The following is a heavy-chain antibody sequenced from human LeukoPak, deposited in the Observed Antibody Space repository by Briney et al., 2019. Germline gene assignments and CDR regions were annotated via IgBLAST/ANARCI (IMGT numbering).Heavy chain of an antibody. Sequence: PSETLSLTCTVSGGSISSSSYYWGWIRQPPGKGLEWIGYIYYSGSTNYNPSLKSRVTISVDTSKNQFSLKLSSVTAADTAVYYCARVWFGESLAGDYFDYWGQGTLVTVSS. CDR3: ARVWFGESLAGDYFDY. V-gene: IGHV4-61*05. CDR2: IYYSGST. J-gene: IGHJ4*02. CDR1: GGSISSSSYY. D-gene: IGHD3-10*01.